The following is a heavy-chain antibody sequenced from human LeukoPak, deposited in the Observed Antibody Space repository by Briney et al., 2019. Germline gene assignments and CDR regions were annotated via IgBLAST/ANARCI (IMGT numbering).Heavy chain of an antibody. V-gene: IGHV3-23*01. CDR2: ISGGAGTT. CDR1: GFTFSSCA. CDR3: AKRPPASSWSAMDV. J-gene: IGHJ6*04. Sequence: GGSLRLSCTASGFTFSSCAMNWVRQAPGKGLEWVSTISGGAGTTYYADSVKGRFTISRDNSENTLHLQMNNLRAEDSALYYCAKRPPASSWSAMDVWGKGTTVTVSS. D-gene: IGHD6-13*01.